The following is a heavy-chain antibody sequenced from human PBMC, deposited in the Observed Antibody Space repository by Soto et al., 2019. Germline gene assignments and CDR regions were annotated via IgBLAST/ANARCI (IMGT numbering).Heavy chain of an antibody. CDR3: ARSYYYDSPDAFDI. CDR2: IIPIFGTA. J-gene: IGHJ3*02. Sequence: SVKVSCKASGGTFSSYAISCVRQAPGQGLEWMGGIIPIFGTANYAQKFQGRVTITADESTSTAYMELSSLRSEDTAVYYCARSYYYDSPDAFDIWGQGTMVTVSS. V-gene: IGHV1-69*13. D-gene: IGHD3-22*01. CDR1: GGTFSSYA.